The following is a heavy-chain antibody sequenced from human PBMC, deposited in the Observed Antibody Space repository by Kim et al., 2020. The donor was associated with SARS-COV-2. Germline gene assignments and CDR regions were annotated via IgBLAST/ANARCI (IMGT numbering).Heavy chain of an antibody. V-gene: IGHV4-59*01. CDR1: SDSISSYY. Sequence: SETLSLTCNVSSDSISSYYWSWIRQFPGKGLEWLGYIYYSGNTDYNPSLKSRVTISWDTSKNQFSLDLTSVTDADAAAYYCARSEGGGSLHQFDYWGRG. J-gene: IGHJ4*02. D-gene: IGHD6-13*01. CDR3: ARSEGGGSLHQFDY. CDR2: IYYSGNT.